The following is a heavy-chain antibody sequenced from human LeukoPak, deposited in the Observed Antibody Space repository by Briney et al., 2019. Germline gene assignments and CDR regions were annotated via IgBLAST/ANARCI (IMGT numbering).Heavy chain of an antibody. V-gene: IGHV3-30*18. CDR3: AKGLHYYDSSGYYPFDY. D-gene: IGHD3-22*01. J-gene: IGHJ4*02. CDR2: ISYDGSNK. CDR1: GFTFSSYG. Sequence: PGGSLRLSCAASGFTFSSYGMHWVRQAPGKGLEWVAVISYDGSNKYYADSVKGRFTISRDNSKNTLYLQMSSLRAEDTAVYYCAKGLHYYDSSGYYPFDYWGQGTLVTVSS.